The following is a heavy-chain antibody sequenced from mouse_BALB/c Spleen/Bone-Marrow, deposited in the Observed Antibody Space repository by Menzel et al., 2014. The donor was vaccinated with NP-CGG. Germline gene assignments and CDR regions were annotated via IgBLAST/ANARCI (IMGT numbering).Heavy chain of an antibody. CDR1: GYTFTSYT. Sequence: QVQLQQSGAELARPGASVKMSCKASGYTFTSYTMHWVKQRPGQGLEWIGYINPSSGYTNYNQKFKDKATLTADKSSSTAYMQLSSLSSKDSAVYYCAREVYGKPFAYWGQGTLVTVSA. CDR3: AREVYGKPFAY. V-gene: IGHV1-4*01. D-gene: IGHD2-1*01. CDR2: INPSSGYT. J-gene: IGHJ3*01.